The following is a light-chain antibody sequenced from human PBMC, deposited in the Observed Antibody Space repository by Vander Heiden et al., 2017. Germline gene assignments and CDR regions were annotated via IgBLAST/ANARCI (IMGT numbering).Light chain of an antibody. CDR2: AAS. Sequence: DIQMTQSPSSLSASVGNRVTISCRASQSISSYLNLYQQKAGKAPKLLIDAASNLRSGVQSRFSGSGSGTDFTLTINSLQPEDFATYCCQQSFSAPYTCGQGTKLEIK. CDR1: QSISSY. V-gene: IGKV1-39*01. J-gene: IGKJ2*01. CDR3: QQSFSAPYT.